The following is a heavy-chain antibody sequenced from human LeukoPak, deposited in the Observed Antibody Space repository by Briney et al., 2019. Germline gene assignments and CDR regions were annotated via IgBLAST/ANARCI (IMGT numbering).Heavy chain of an antibody. CDR2: IDPSDSYT. D-gene: IGHD1-26*01. CDR3: ARQGGATPGY. Sequence: GEYLRISCKGSGYSFPSYWISWVRQMPGKGLEWMGRIDPSDSYTNYSPSFEGHVTISADRSTNTAYLQWSSLKASDTAMYYCARQGGATPGYWGQGTLVTVSS. CDR1: GYSFPSYW. J-gene: IGHJ4*02. V-gene: IGHV5-10-1*01.